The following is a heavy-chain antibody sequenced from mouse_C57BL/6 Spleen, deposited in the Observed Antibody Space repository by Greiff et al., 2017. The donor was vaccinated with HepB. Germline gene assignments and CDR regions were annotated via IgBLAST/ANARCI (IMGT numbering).Heavy chain of an antibody. CDR2: IDPEDGDT. V-gene: IGHV14-1*01. CDR1: GFNIKDYY. D-gene: IGHD2-5*01. CDR3: TVYYSNYEYYAMDY. J-gene: IGHJ4*01. Sequence: VQLQQSGAELVRPGASVKLSCTASGFNIKDYYMHWVKQRPEQGLEWIGRIDPEDGDTEYAPKFQGKATMTADTSSNTAYLQLSSLTSEDTAVYYCTVYYSNYEYYAMDYWGQGTSVTVSS.